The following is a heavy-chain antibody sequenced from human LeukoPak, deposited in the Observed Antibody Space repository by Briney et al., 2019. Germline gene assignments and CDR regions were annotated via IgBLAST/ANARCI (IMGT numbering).Heavy chain of an antibody. V-gene: IGHV3-23*01. Sequence: PGGSLRLSCAATGFTFSNYAMAWVRQAPGKGLEWISAVSGSGTHTYYADSVKGRFIVSRDNSKSTLYLQMDSLRAEDTGVYYCAKDRVAWVTLGFYFAYWGQGSLVTVSS. CDR3: AKDRVAWVTLGFYFAY. D-gene: IGHD2-21*02. CDR1: GFTFSNYA. J-gene: IGHJ4*02. CDR2: VSGSGTHT.